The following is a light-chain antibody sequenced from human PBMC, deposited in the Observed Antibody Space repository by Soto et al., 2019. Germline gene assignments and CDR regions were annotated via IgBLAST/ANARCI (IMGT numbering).Light chain of an antibody. V-gene: IGKV3-15*01. CDR2: GAS. CDR3: QEYNNLPLT. J-gene: IGKJ5*01. Sequence: EIGMTQSPATLSVTPGEGATLSCRASQSVSSNLAWYQQKPGQAPRLLIYGASGRATGSPVRFSGSGSGTEFTLTISSLQSEDFAVYYCQEYNNLPLTFGHGRLLEIK. CDR1: QSVSSN.